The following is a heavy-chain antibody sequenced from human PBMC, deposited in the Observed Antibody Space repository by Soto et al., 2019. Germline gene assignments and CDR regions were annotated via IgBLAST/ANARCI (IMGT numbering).Heavy chain of an antibody. CDR3: TTDSYSAKIVVRFDY. CDR1: GFTFSNAW. V-gene: IGHV3-15*07. D-gene: IGHD3-22*01. CDR2: IKRKTDGGTT. J-gene: IGHJ4*03. Sequence: EVQLVESGGGLVKPGGSLRLSCAASGFTFSNAWINWVRQAPGKGLEWVGRIKRKTDGGTTDFAASVKGRFAISRDDLKNMVYLQMKSLKTADTCTYYCTTDSYSAKIVVRFDYWCNGTLVTVTS.